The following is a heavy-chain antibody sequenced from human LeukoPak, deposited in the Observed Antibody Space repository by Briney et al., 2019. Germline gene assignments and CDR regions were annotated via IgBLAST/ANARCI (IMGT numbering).Heavy chain of an antibody. Sequence: TGGSLRLSCAASGFTFSTYSMNWVRQAPGKGLEWVSSIISSSSYIYYADSVKCRFTISRDNAKNSLYLQMKSLRAEDTAVYYCARDPQYCSGGSCYSFDYWGQGTLVTVSS. CDR3: ARDPQYCSGGSCYSFDY. D-gene: IGHD2-15*01. J-gene: IGHJ4*02. V-gene: IGHV3-21*01. CDR1: GFTFSTYS. CDR2: IISSSSYI.